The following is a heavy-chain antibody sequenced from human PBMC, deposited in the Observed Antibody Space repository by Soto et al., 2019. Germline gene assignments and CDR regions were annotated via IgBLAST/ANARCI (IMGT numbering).Heavy chain of an antibody. CDR3: AKDLQRGMDV. Sequence: QVHLVQSGAEVKQPGASVKVSCKASGYTFSVYHMHWVRQAPGQGLEWMGWVHPNSGGTNYAQSFEGRVTMTRDTSITTAYMELSRLTSDDTAVYYCAKDLQRGMDVCGQGTTVTVSS. V-gene: IGHV1-2*02. CDR1: GYTFSVYH. J-gene: IGHJ6*02. CDR2: VHPNSGGT. D-gene: IGHD1-1*01.